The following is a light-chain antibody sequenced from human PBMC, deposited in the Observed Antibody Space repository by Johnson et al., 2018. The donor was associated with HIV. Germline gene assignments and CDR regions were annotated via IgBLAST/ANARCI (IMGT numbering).Light chain of an antibody. Sequence: QAVLTQPPSVSAAPGQKVTISCSGSTSKIGNNYVSWYQHLPGAAHKLLIYDSNKRPSGIPDRFSGSKSGTSATLGITGLQTEDEADYFCGTWDSSLSADVFGTGTKVTVL. J-gene: IGLJ1*01. CDR3: GTWDSSLSADV. V-gene: IGLV1-51*01. CDR1: TSKIGNNY. CDR2: DSN.